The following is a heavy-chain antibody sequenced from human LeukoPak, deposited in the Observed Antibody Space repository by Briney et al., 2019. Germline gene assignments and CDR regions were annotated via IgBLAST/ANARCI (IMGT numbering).Heavy chain of an antibody. CDR1: GGTFSSYA. V-gene: IGHV1-69*13. D-gene: IGHD3-10*01. CDR2: IIPIFGTA. J-gene: IGHJ6*02. Sequence: ASVKVSCKASGGTFSSYAISWVRQAPGQGLEWMGGIIPIFGTANYAQKFQGRVTITADESTSTAYMELSSLRSEDTAVYYCARVDGMKLWFGELPNPYYYYGMDVWGQGTTVTVSS. CDR3: ARVDGMKLWFGELPNPYYYYGMDV.